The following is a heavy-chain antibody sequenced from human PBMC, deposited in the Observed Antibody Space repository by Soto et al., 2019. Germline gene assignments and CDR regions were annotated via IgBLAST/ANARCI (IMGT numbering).Heavy chain of an antibody. D-gene: IGHD2-15*01. J-gene: IGHJ4*02. CDR1: GGSISSGDYY. Sequence: QVQLQESGPGLVKPSQTLSLTCTVSGGSISSGDYYWSWNRQPPGKGLEWIGYIYYSGSTYYNPSLKSRVTISVDTSKNQFSLKLSSVTAADTAVYYCASGYCSGGSCYPRKTEFDYWGQGTLVTVSS. V-gene: IGHV4-30-4*01. CDR2: IYYSGST. CDR3: ASGYCSGGSCYPRKTEFDY.